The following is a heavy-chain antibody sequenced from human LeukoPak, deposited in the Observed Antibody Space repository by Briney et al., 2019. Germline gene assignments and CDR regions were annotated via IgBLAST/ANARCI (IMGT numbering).Heavy chain of an antibody. Sequence: ASVKVSCKASGGTFSSYAISWVRQAPGQGLEWMGGIIPIFGTANYAQKFQGRVTITADESTSTAYMELSSLRSEDTAVYYCARSAASRVVVARPLDYWGQGTLVTVSS. CDR3: ARSAASRVVVARPLDY. V-gene: IGHV1-69*13. CDR1: GGTFSSYA. CDR2: IIPIFGTA. D-gene: IGHD3-22*01. J-gene: IGHJ4*02.